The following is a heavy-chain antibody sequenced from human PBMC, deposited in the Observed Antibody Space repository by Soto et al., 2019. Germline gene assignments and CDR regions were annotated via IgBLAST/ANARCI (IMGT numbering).Heavy chain of an antibody. D-gene: IGHD1-26*01. Sequence: VKVSCKASGGTFSSYAISCVRQAPGQGLEWMGGIIPIFGTANYAQKFQGRVTITADESTSTAYMELSSLRSEDTAVYYCASRGSYYHYYYYGMDVWGQGTTVTVSS. J-gene: IGHJ6*02. CDR3: ASRGSYYHYYYYGMDV. V-gene: IGHV1-69*13. CDR2: IIPIFGTA. CDR1: GGTFSSYA.